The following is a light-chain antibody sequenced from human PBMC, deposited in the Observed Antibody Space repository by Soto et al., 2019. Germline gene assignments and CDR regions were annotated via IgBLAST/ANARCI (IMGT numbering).Light chain of an antibody. Sequence: DIQMTQSPSTLSASVGDRVTITCRASQSISSWLAWYQQKPGKAPKLLIYKASSLESGVLSRFSGSGSGTEFTLTISSLQPDDFATYYSQEYNSYRRTFGQGTKVEIK. V-gene: IGKV1-5*03. CDR2: KAS. CDR3: QEYNSYRRT. CDR1: QSISSW. J-gene: IGKJ1*01.